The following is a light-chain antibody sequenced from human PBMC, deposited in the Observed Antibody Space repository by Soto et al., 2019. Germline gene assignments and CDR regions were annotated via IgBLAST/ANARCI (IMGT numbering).Light chain of an antibody. CDR3: SSYTSSSTLYV. Sequence: QSALTQPASVSGSPRQSITISCTGASSDVGGYTYVSWYQQHPGKAPKLIIYEVTNRPSGVSNRFSGSKSGNTASLTISGLQAEDEADSYCSSYTSSSTLYVFGTGTKLTVL. V-gene: IGLV2-14*01. J-gene: IGLJ1*01. CDR1: SSDVGGYTY. CDR2: EVT.